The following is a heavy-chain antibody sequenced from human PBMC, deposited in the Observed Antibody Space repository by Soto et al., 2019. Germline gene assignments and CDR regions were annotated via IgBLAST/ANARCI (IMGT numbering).Heavy chain of an antibody. CDR2: IYPGDSDT. Sequence: GESLKISCKGSGYSFTSYWIGWVRQMPGKGLEWMGIIYPGDSDTRYSPSFQGQVTISADKSISTAYLQWSSLKASDTAMYYCASPGSSSSSYYGMDVWGQGTTVTVSS. V-gene: IGHV5-51*01. D-gene: IGHD6-6*01. CDR3: ASPGSSSSSYYGMDV. J-gene: IGHJ6*02. CDR1: GYSFTSYW.